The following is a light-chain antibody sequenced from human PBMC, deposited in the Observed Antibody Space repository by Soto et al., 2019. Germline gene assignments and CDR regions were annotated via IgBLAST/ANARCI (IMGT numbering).Light chain of an antibody. CDR2: DAS. CDR3: QQYNTYPLT. Sequence: DIQLTQSPSTLSASVGDRVTITCRASQSISTWLAWYQKRPGKAHKPLIYDASSLESGVPSRFGGSGSGTEFTLTISSLQPDDFATYYCQQYNTYPLTFGGGTKVDI. CDR1: QSISTW. J-gene: IGKJ4*01. V-gene: IGKV1-5*01.